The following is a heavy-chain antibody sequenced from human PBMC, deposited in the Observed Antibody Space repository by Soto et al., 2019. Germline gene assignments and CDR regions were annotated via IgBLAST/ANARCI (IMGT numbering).Heavy chain of an antibody. CDR2: IYYSGST. CDR1: GGSISSGDYY. Sequence: PSETLSLTCTVSGGSISSGDYYWSWIRQPPGKGLEWIGYIYYSGSTYYNPSLKSRVTISVDTSKNQFSLKLSSVTAADTAVYYCARDLRDILTGYRNWFDPWGQGTLVTVSS. CDR3: ARDLRDILTGYRNWFDP. J-gene: IGHJ5*02. D-gene: IGHD3-9*01. V-gene: IGHV4-30-4*01.